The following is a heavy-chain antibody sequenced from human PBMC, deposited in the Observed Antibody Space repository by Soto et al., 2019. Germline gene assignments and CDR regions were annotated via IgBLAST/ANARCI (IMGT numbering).Heavy chain of an antibody. CDR2: INHSGST. CDR1: GGSFIGYY. V-gene: IGHV4-34*01. CDR3: ARDRDDCSGGSCTDIGGMDV. Sequence: SETLSLTCAVYGGSFIGYYWSWIRQPPGKGLEWIGEINHSGSTNYNPSLKSRVTISVDTSKNQFSLKLSSVTAADTAVYYCARDRDDCSGGSCTDIGGMDVWGQGTTVXVSS. D-gene: IGHD2-15*01. J-gene: IGHJ6*02.